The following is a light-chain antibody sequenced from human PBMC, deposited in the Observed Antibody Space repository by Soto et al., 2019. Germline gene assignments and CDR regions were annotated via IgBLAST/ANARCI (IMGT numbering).Light chain of an antibody. CDR1: SSDVGGYNY. V-gene: IGLV2-8*01. CDR3: SSYAGSNSVI. J-gene: IGLJ2*01. CDR2: DVI. Sequence: QSVLTQPPSASGSPGQSVSISCTGSSSDVGGYNYVSWYQQHPGKAPKLMIHDVIKRPSGVPDRFSGSKSGNTASLTVSGLQAEDEADYYCSSYAGSNSVIFGGGTKVTVL.